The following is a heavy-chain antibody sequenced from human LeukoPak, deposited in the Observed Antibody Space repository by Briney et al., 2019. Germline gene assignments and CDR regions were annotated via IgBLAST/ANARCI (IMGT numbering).Heavy chain of an antibody. V-gene: IGHV4-59*11. CDR1: GGSISSHY. CDR2: IYYSGST. Sequence: PSETLSLTCTVPGGSISSHYWSWIREQPGEGLERIGYIYYSGSTHYNPSLKSRVTIPVDPSKNQFSLKLSSVTAADTAVYYCARVSGMVASLSFDYWGQETLVTVSS. J-gene: IGHJ4*02. CDR3: ARVSGMVASLSFDY. D-gene: IGHD2-8*01.